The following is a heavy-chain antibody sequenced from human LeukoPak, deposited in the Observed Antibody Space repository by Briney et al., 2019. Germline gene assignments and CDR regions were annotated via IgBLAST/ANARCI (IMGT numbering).Heavy chain of an antibody. J-gene: IGHJ4*02. CDR1: GFTFSSYA. CDR3: STTYYYDSSEGY. D-gene: IGHD3-22*01. Sequence: AGGSLRLSCAASGFTFSSYAMSWVRQAPGKGLEWVGRIKSKTDGGTTDYAAPVKGRFTISRDDSKNTLYLQMNSLKTEDTAVYYCSTTYYYDSSEGYWGQGTLVTVSS. V-gene: IGHV3-15*01. CDR2: IKSKTDGGTT.